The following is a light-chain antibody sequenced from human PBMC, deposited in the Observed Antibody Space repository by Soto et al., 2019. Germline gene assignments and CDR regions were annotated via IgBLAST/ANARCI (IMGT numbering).Light chain of an antibody. CDR3: QQYYTSPAT. Sequence: EIVLTHSPGIRSLSPGERATLSCRASQNVGSRYLAWYQQKPGQTPRLLIYGASSRVTGIPGRFNASGSGTDFTLTITRLEPEDFAVYYCQQYYTSPATFGLGTKVDIK. V-gene: IGKV3-20*01. CDR2: GAS. CDR1: QNVGSRY. J-gene: IGKJ2*01.